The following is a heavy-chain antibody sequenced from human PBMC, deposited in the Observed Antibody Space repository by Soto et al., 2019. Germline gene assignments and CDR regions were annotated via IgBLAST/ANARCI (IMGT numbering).Heavy chain of an antibody. D-gene: IGHD3-9*01. Sequence: DSVKVSSKASGYPFTGYYMHWVRRAPGQGFEWMGRTSPKSGGTNYAQKFHGRVTMTWYTSLNTAYMELSSLMFEDTAVYYCARPPGYVSDWYYFDLWGQGTMVTVSS. CDR1: GYPFTGYY. J-gene: IGHJ4*02. CDR2: TSPKSGGT. V-gene: IGHV1-2*02. CDR3: ARPPGYVSDWYYFDL.